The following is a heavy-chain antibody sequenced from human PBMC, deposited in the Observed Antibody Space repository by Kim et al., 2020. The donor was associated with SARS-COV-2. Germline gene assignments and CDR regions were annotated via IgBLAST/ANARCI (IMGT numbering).Heavy chain of an antibody. D-gene: IGHD3-10*01. CDR2: ISKSGTNV. J-gene: IGHJ3*02. Sequence: GGSLRLSCAASGFSFSDYYMSWIRQIPWKGLECVCHISKSGTNVFYTDSLKGRFTISRDNAKNSLYLQMNSLRVEDTAVYYCATVTSLVRGVFDIWGQGTMVVVSS. CDR1: GFSFSDYY. V-gene: IGHV3-11*04. CDR3: ATVTSLVRGVFDI.